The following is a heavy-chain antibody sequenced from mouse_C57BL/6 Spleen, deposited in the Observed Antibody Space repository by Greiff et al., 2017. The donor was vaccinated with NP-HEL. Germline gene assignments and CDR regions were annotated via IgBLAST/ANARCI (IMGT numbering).Heavy chain of an antibody. CDR1: GYAFTNYL. D-gene: IGHD1-1*01. CDR3: ARLDLFTTVAFDY. CDR2: INPGSGGT. J-gene: IGHJ2*01. Sequence: QVQLKESGAELVRPGTSVKVSCKASGYAFTNYLIEWVKQRPGQGLEWIGVINPGSGGTNYNEKFKGKATLTADKSSSTAYMQLSSLTSEDSAVYFCARLDLFTTVAFDYWGQGTTLTVSS. V-gene: IGHV1-54*01.